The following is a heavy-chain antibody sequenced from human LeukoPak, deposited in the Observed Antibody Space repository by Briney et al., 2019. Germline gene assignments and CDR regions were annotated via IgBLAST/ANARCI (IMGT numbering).Heavy chain of an antibody. Sequence: GGSLRLSCAASGFTFSSYWMSWVRQAPGKGLEWVANIKQDGSEKYYVDSVKGRFTISRDNAKNSLYLQMNSLRAEDTAVYYCARDGDYGDYFFDYWGQGTLVTVSS. CDR2: IKQDGSEK. CDR1: GFTFSSYW. V-gene: IGHV3-7*01. D-gene: IGHD4-17*01. J-gene: IGHJ4*02. CDR3: ARDGDYGDYFFDY.